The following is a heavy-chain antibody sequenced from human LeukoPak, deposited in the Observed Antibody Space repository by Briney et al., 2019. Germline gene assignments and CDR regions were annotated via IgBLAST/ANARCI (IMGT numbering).Heavy chain of an antibody. J-gene: IGHJ4*02. CDR2: INPSGGST. D-gene: IGHD4-17*01. V-gene: IGHV1-46*01. Sequence: ASVTVSCTASGYTFTNYHMNWVRQAPGQGLEWMGIINPSGGSTTNAQKFQGRVIMTRDMSTSTVYMELSSLRSEDTAVYFCARYGHSPFFDYWGQGTLVIVSS. CDR1: GYTFTNYH. CDR3: ARYGHSPFFDY.